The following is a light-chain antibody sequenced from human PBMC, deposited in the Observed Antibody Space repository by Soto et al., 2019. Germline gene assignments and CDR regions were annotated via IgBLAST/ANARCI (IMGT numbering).Light chain of an antibody. V-gene: IGKV3-15*01. CDR2: RTS. J-gene: IGKJ4*01. CDR1: ESVNGN. Sequence: EMVMTQSPATLSVSPGETATLSCRASESVNGNLAWYQQTPGQAPRLLMFRTSIRATGFPARFSGSGSGTESNLTISSLQSEDFAVYYCQQYNNWPRATFGGGTKVDSK. CDR3: QQYNNWPRAT.